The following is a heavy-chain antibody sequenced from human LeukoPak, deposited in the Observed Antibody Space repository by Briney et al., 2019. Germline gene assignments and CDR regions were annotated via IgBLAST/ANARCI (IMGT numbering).Heavy chain of an antibody. CDR2: ISGSGGTT. CDR1: GFTFSSYA. V-gene: IGHV3-23*01. CDR3: AKEADNSGWYVDF. Sequence: GGSLRLSCAASGFTFSSYAMSWVRQAPGRGLERVSVISGSGGTTYYADSVKGRFAISRDTSKNTLYLQMNNLRAEDTAVYYCAKEADNSGWYVDFWGQGTLVTVSS. D-gene: IGHD6-19*01. J-gene: IGHJ4*02.